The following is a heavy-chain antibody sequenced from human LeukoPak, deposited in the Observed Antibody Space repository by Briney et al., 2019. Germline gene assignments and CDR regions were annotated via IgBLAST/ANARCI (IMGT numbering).Heavy chain of an antibody. Sequence: TPSETLSLTCAVYGGSITGYYWSWIRQPPGKGLEWVGEIHYTGATTYNPSRKSRATISIDTSKNQVSLKLSSVTAADTAVYYCARGNILSGYCFDFWGQGALVTVSS. J-gene: IGHJ4*02. CDR3: ARGNILSGYCFDF. D-gene: IGHD3-9*01. CDR2: IHYTGAT. V-gene: IGHV4-34*01. CDR1: GGSITGYY.